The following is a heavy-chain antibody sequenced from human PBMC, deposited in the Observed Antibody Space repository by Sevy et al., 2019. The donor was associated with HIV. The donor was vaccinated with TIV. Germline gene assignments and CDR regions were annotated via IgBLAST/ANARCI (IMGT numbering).Heavy chain of an antibody. V-gene: IGHV3-30*04. J-gene: IGHJ6*02. CDR3: ARDSISNPRYYDILTGYYNGVYYYYYGMDV. CDR2: ISYDGSNK. Sequence: GGSLRLSCAASGFTFSSYAMHWVRQAPGKGLEWVAVISYDGSNKYYADSVKGRFTISRDNSKNTLYLQMNSLRAEDTAVYYCARDSISNPRYYDILTGYYNGVYYYYYGMDVWGQRTTVTVSS. D-gene: IGHD3-9*01. CDR1: GFTFSSYA.